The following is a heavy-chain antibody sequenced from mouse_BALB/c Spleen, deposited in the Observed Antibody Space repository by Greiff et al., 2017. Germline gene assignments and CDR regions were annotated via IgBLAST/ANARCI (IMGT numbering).Heavy chain of an antibody. V-gene: IGHV5-6-5*01. Sequence: EVMLVESGGGLVKPGGSLKLSCAASGFTFSSYAMSWVRQTPEKRLEWVASISSGGSTYYPDSVKGRFTISRDNARNILYLQMSSLRSEDTAMYYCARGRDYDYALYAMDYWGQGTSVTVSS. CDR1: GFTFSSYA. D-gene: IGHD2-4*01. CDR3: ARGRDYDYALYAMDY. CDR2: ISSGGST. J-gene: IGHJ4*01.